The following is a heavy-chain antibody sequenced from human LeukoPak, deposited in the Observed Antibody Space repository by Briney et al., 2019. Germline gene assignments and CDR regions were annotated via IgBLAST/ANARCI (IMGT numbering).Heavy chain of an antibody. CDR1: GGSISSYY. CDR3: ARGGFGELSGY. J-gene: IGHJ4*02. D-gene: IGHD3-10*01. V-gene: IGHV4-59*01. Sequence: SETLSLTCTVSGGSISSYYWSWIRQPPGKGLEWIGYIHYSGSTNYNPSLKSRVTISVDTSKNQFSLKLSSVTAADTAVYYCARGGFGELSGYWGQGTLVTVSS. CDR2: IHYSGST.